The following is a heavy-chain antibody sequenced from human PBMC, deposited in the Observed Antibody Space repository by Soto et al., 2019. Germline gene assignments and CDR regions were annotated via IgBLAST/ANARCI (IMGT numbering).Heavy chain of an antibody. CDR1: GYTFTDYA. CDR3: ATWLYFDSGTGTFRKPYYYYAMDV. J-gene: IGHJ6*02. Sequence: GASVKVSCKASGYTFTDYAMHWVRQAPGQRLEWMGWINAGNGDTKYSQNFRARVTLTRDTSASTAYMELSSLRSEDTAVYYCATWLYFDSGTGTFRKPYYYYAMDVWGQGTTVTVSS. V-gene: IGHV1-3*01. D-gene: IGHD3-10*01. CDR2: INAGNGDT.